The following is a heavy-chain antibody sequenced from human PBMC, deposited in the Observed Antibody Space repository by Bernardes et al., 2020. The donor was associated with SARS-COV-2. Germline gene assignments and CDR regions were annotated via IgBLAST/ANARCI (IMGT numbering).Heavy chain of an antibody. CDR1: GFSLSARGVG. Sequence: SGATLVKPTQTLTLTCTFSGFSLSARGVGVGWIRQPPGKALEWLALIYWDDDTRYSPSLRSRVTITKDTSKDQVVLTMTNTDPGDTATYFCVHRPFLSAYFFDYWGQGALVTVSS. CDR2: IYWDDDT. J-gene: IGHJ4*02. D-gene: IGHD3-3*01. V-gene: IGHV2-5*02. CDR3: VHRPFLSAYFFDY.